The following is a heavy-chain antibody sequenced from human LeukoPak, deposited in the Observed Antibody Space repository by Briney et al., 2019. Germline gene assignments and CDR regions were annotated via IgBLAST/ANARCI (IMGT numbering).Heavy chain of an antibody. D-gene: IGHD3-22*01. CDR2: INHSGST. CDR3: ARGGDYDSSGYGAPFDY. V-gene: IGHV4-34*01. Sequence: PSETLSLTCAVYGGSFSGYYWSWIRQPPGKGLEWIGEINHSGSTNYNPPLKSRVTISVDTSKNQFSLKLSSVTAADTAVYYCARGGDYDSSGYGAPFDYWGQGTLVTVSS. J-gene: IGHJ4*02. CDR1: GGSFSGYY.